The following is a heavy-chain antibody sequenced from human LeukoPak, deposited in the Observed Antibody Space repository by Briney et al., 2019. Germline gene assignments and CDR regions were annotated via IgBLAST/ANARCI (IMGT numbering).Heavy chain of an antibody. Sequence: GESLKISCKGSGYSFTSYWIGWVRQMPGKGLEWMGIIYPGDSDTRYSPSFEGQVTISADKSISTAYLQWSSLKASDTAMYYCASPRDYYGSGSYREGAFDIWGQGTMVTVSS. V-gene: IGHV5-51*01. CDR1: GYSFTSYW. CDR3: ASPRDYYGSGSYREGAFDI. D-gene: IGHD3-10*01. CDR2: IYPGDSDT. J-gene: IGHJ3*02.